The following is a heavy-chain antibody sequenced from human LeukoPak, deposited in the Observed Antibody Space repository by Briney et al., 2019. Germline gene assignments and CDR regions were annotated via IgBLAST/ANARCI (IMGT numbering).Heavy chain of an antibody. Sequence: GGSLTLPCAASGLTFNSYWMHWARHATGKALVWGSRTNTDGSSTRYTDSVKGRFTISRDNTKNTLNLQMNSPRAEDTAVYYCARDTYDSSGYYYGPFDYWGQGTLVTVSS. CDR3: ARDTYDSSGYYYGPFDY. J-gene: IGHJ4*02. CDR1: GLTFNSYW. D-gene: IGHD3-22*01. CDR2: TNTDGSST. V-gene: IGHV3-74*01.